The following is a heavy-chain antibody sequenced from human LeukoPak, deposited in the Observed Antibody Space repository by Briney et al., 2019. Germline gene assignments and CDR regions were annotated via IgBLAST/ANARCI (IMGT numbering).Heavy chain of an antibody. D-gene: IGHD3-10*01. V-gene: IGHV3-74*01. CDR2: INTDGSIT. CDR1: GFTFSSYA. Sequence: GGSLRLSCTASGFTFSSYAMSWIRQAPGKGLVWVSRINTDGSITNYADSVKGRFSISRDNAKNTLYLQMSSLRAEDTAVYYCARDRGPRTGFMVREAYDYWGQGTLVTVSS. CDR3: ARDRGPRTGFMVREAYDY. J-gene: IGHJ4*02.